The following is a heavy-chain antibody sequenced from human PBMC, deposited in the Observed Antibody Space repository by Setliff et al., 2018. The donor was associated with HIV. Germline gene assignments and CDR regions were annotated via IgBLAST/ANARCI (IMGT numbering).Heavy chain of an antibody. CDR2: ISGFNGNT. CDR1: GYSFARYG. V-gene: IGHV1-18*01. D-gene: IGHD6-19*01. J-gene: IGHJ3*02. CDR3: ARVPYRGAWFSGGHDAFDI. Sequence: ASVKVSCKASGYSFARYGLSWVRQAPGQGLEWMGWISGFNGNTKYAQRCKDRVAMTTETATSTAYMELRSLRSDDTAVYFCARVPYRGAWFSGGHDAFDIWGQGTMVTVSS.